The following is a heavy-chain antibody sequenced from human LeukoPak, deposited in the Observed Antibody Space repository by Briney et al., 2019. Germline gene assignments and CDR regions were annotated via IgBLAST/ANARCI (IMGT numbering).Heavy chain of an antibody. D-gene: IGHD5-18*01. Sequence: PGGSLRLSCAASGFTVSSNYMSWVRQAPGKGLEWVSVIYSGGSTYYADSVKGRFTISRDNSKNTLYLQMNSLRAEDTAVYYCAKVLLSYSYGYCFDYWGQGTLVTVSS. J-gene: IGHJ4*02. CDR1: GFTVSSNY. CDR2: IYSGGST. CDR3: AKVLLSYSYGYCFDY. V-gene: IGHV3-66*01.